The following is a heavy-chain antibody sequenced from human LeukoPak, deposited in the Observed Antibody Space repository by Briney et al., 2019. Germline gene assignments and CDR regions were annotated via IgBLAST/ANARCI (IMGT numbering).Heavy chain of an antibody. Sequence: ASVKVSCKASGYTFTSYGISWVRQAPGQGLEWMGWMNTNSGYTGYAQKFQGRVPITRNTSISTAYMELSSLRSDDTAVYYCARGQLRLRHRGFDPWGQGTLVTVSS. CDR2: MNTNSGYT. CDR1: GYTFTSYG. V-gene: IGHV1-8*03. J-gene: IGHJ5*02. D-gene: IGHD4-17*01. CDR3: ARGQLRLRHRGFDP.